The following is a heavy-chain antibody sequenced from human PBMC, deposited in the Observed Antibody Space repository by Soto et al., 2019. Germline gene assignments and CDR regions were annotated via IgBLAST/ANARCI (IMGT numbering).Heavy chain of an antibody. CDR1: GGSISSYY. CDR3: ARGQLWALVDY. D-gene: IGHD5-18*01. Sequence: SETLSLTCTVSGGSISSYYWSWIRQPPGKGLEWIGYIYYSGSTNYNPSLKSRVTISVDTSKNQFSLKLSSVTAADTAVYYCARGQLWALVDYWGQGTLVTVSS. CDR2: IYYSGST. V-gene: IGHV4-59*01. J-gene: IGHJ4*02.